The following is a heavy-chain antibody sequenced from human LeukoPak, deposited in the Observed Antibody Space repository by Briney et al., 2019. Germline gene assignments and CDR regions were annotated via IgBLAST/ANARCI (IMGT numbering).Heavy chain of an antibody. CDR2: IYSGGSS. CDR3: ATRPGGNDVPYFGY. J-gene: IGHJ4*02. D-gene: IGHD5-12*01. V-gene: IGHV3-66*01. Sequence: PGGSLRLSCAASGLTVGFKCMSWVRQAPGKGLEWVSIIYSGGSSYYADSVKGRFTVSRDTSKNTLYLQMNSLRAEDTAVYYCATRPGGNDVPYFGYWGQGTLVTVSS. CDR1: GLTVGFKC.